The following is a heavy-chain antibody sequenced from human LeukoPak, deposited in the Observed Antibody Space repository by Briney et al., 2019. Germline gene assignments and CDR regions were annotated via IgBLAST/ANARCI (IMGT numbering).Heavy chain of an antibody. CDR2: IYYSGST. CDR1: GGSISSSSYY. V-gene: IGHV4-39*01. Sequence: PSETLSLTCTVSGGSISSSSYYWGWIRQPPGKGLEWIGSIYYSGSTYYNPSLKSRVTISVDTSKSQFSLKLSSVTAADTAVYYCASPFSSSSTYDYWGQGTLVTVSS. J-gene: IGHJ4*02. D-gene: IGHD6-6*01. CDR3: ASPFSSSSTYDY.